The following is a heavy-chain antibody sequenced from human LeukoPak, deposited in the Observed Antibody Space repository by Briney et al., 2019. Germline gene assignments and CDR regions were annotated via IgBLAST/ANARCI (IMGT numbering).Heavy chain of an antibody. CDR2: IKEDGSEK. CDR3: AREADCSGGNCYRGAFDI. CDR1: GITFSTYW. J-gene: IGHJ3*02. Sequence: GGSLRLSCVASGITFSTYWMSWVRQAPGKGLEWVAIIKEDGSEKYYVDSVKGRFTISRDNVKNSLYLQMNSLRAEDTAVYYCAREADCSGGNCYRGAFDIWGQGTMITVSS. V-gene: IGHV3-7*01. D-gene: IGHD2-15*01.